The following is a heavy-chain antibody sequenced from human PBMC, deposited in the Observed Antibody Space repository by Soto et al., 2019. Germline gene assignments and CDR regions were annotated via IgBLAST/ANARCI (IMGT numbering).Heavy chain of an antibody. J-gene: IGHJ4*02. CDR3: AKKYHSMILVVTSFDF. D-gene: IGHD3-22*01. CDR2: IKQDGSEK. Sequence: GGSLRLSCAASGFTFTNYWMSWVRQAPGKGLEWVANIKQDGSEKDYVDSLKGRFTISRDNAKNSVYLQVNSLRAEDTALYYCAKKYHSMILVVTSFDFWGQGTLVTVSS. V-gene: IGHV3-7*03. CDR1: GFTFTNYW.